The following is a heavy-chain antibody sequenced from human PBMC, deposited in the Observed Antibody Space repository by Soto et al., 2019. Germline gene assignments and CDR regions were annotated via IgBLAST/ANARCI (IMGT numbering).Heavy chain of an antibody. Sequence: GGSLRLSCAAAGFIFKMYWMHWVRQSPGKGLVWISRIYNDGTYSDYADSVRGRFTISRDNVNDTLYLQMNNLRAEDSGLYYCTRGPRPISTGTGAYWGQGTQVTVSS. D-gene: IGHD3-10*01. J-gene: IGHJ4*02. V-gene: IGHV3-74*01. CDR1: GFIFKMYW. CDR3: TRGPRPISTGTGAY. CDR2: IYNDGTYS.